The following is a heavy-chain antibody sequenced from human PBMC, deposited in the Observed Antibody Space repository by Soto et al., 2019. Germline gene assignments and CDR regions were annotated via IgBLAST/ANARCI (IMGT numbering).Heavy chain of an antibody. CDR2: INPNSGGT. CDR3: ARGGATSFGVVHYYYFGMDV. V-gene: IGHV1-2*04. D-gene: IGHD3-3*01. Sequence: GASVKASSKASGYAFTGNYMQWVRQATGQGLEWMGWINPNSGGTNYAQKFQGWVTMTKDTSISTAYMELSRLRSDDTAVYYCARGGATSFGVVHYYYFGMDVWGQGTTVTVSS. J-gene: IGHJ6*02. CDR1: GYAFTGNY.